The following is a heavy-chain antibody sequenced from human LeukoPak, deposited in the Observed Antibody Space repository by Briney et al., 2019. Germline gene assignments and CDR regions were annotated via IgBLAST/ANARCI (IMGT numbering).Heavy chain of an antibody. CDR2: ISSSSSYI. CDR3: ARSPREGWWAAAGRLDAFDI. J-gene: IGHJ3*02. D-gene: IGHD6-13*01. V-gene: IGHV3-21*01. Sequence: PGGSLRLSCAASGFTFSSYSMNWVRQAPGKGLEWVSSISSSSSYIYYADSVKGRFTISRDNAKNSLYLQVNSLRAEDTAVYYCARSPREGWWAAAGRLDAFDIWGQGTMVTVSS. CDR1: GFTFSSYS.